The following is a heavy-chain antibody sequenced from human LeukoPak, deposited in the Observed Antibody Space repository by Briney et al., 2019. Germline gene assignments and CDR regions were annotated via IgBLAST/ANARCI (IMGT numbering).Heavy chain of an antibody. CDR3: ARERHDFWSGYYTNNWFDP. D-gene: IGHD3-3*01. CDR2: INTNTGNP. CDR1: GYTFTSYA. Sequence: ASVKVSCKASGYTFTSYAMSWVRQAPGQGLEWMGWINTNTGNPTYAQGFTGRFVFSLDTSVSTAYLQISSLKAEDTAVYYCARERHDFWSGYYTNNWFDPWGQGTLVTVSS. J-gene: IGHJ5*02. V-gene: IGHV7-4-1*02.